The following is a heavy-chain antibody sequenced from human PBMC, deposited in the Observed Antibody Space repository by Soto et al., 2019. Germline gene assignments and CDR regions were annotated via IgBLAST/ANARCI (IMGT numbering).Heavy chain of an antibody. Sequence: EMHLVESGGGLVQPGRSLTISCAASGFTFEDYAMHWVWQTPGKGLEWVSGISWNSANIIYADSVKGRFTISRDNAKNSLYLQMNSLRPEDTALYYCAKMVTWDSSGYYQGGFDCWGQGTLVTVSS. V-gene: IGHV3-9*01. CDR1: GFTFEDYA. CDR3: AKMVTWDSSGYYQGGFDC. J-gene: IGHJ4*02. CDR2: ISWNSANI. D-gene: IGHD3-22*01.